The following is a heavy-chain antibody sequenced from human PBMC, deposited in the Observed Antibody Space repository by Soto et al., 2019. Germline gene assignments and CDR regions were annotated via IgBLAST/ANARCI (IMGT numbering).Heavy chain of an antibody. CDR3: ARVDIVVIPAAKDYSYYYYMDV. D-gene: IGHD2-2*01. J-gene: IGHJ6*03. CDR2: ISPDNGHT. V-gene: IGHV1-18*01. Sequence: QVQLVQSGAEVKKPGASVKVSCKASGYSFTIYGISWVRQAPGQGLEWMGWISPDNGHTNYAQKLQGRVTMTTDTPTSTAYMELRSLRSDDTAVYYCARVDIVVIPAAKDYSYYYYMDVWGKGTTVTVSS. CDR1: GYSFTIYG.